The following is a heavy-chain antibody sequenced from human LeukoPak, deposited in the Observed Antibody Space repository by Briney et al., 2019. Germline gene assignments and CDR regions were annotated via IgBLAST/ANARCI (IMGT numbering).Heavy chain of an antibody. CDR3: ARDLRHYDFWSGYYTDAFDI. Sequence: SETLSLTCTVSGGSISSVNYYWSWIRQPAGKGPEWIGRIYTSGSINYNPSLKSRVTISVDTSKNQFSLKLTSVTAADTAVYYCARDLRHYDFWSGYYTDAFDIWGQGTMVTVSS. D-gene: IGHD3-3*01. J-gene: IGHJ3*02. CDR1: GGSISSVNYY. CDR2: IYTSGSI. V-gene: IGHV4-61*02.